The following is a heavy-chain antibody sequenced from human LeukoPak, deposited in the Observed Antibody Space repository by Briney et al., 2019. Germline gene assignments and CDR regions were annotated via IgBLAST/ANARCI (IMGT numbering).Heavy chain of an antibody. J-gene: IGHJ4*02. D-gene: IGHD6-13*01. CDR3: ARSYSSGWYDGPDY. CDR2: ISSSSSYI. Sequence: GGSLRLSCAASGFTFSSYSMNWVRQAPGKGLEWVSSISSSSSYIYYADSVKGRFTISRDNAKNSLYLQMNSLRAEDTAVYYCARSYSSGWYDGPDYWGQGTLVTVSS. CDR1: GFTFSSYS. V-gene: IGHV3-21*01.